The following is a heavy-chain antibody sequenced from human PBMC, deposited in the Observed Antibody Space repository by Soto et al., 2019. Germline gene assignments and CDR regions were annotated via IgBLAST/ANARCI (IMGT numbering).Heavy chain of an antibody. D-gene: IGHD3-22*01. J-gene: IGHJ4*02. Sequence: SETLSLTCTVSGGSISSYYWSWIRQPPGKGLEWIGYIYYSGSTNYNPSLKSRVTISVDTSKNQFSLKLSSVTAADTAVYYCARVDDYNDGSGPDYWGQGTLVTVSS. CDR2: IYYSGST. CDR1: GGSISSYY. V-gene: IGHV4-59*08. CDR3: ARVDDYNDGSGPDY.